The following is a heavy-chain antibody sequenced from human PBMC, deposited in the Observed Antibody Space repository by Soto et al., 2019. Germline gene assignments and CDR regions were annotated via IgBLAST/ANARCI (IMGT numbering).Heavy chain of an antibody. J-gene: IGHJ4*02. CDR1: GFTFSSYG. D-gene: IGHD6-19*01. Sequence: GGSLRLSCAASGFTFSSYGMHWVRQAPGKGLEWVAVISYDGSNKYYADSVKGRFTISRDNSKNTLYLQMNSLRAEDTAVYYCAKDLYSSGWYFDFDYWGQGTLVTVSS. CDR2: ISYDGSNK. V-gene: IGHV3-30*18. CDR3: AKDLYSSGWYFDFDY.